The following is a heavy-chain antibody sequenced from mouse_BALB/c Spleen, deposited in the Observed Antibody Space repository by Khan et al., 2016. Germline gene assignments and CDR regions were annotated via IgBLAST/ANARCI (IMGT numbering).Heavy chain of an antibody. CDR3: AKSNYDVGYYAMDY. CDR1: GFSLTSYG. CDR2: IWRGGST. D-gene: IGHD2-4*01. V-gene: IGHV2-5-1*01. J-gene: IGHJ4*01. Sequence: LQESGPSLVQPSQSLSITCTVSGFSLTSYGVHWVRQSPGKGLEWLGVIWRGGSTDYNAAFMSRLSITKDNSKSQVFFKMNSLQADDTAIYYCAKSNYDVGYYAMDYWGQGTSVTVSS.